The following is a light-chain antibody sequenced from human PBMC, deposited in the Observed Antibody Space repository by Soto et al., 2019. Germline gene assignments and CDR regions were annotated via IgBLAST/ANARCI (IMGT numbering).Light chain of an antibody. CDR1: SSNIGNNY. CDR2: DNN. V-gene: IGLV1-51*01. CDR3: GTWDSSLSANYV. Sequence: QSVLTQPPSVSAAPGQKVTISCSGSSSNIGNNYVSWYQQLPGTAPKLLIYDNNKRPSGIPDRFSGSKSGTSATLGITGLQTGDEADYYCGTWDSSLSANYVLGNGTKVT. J-gene: IGLJ1*01.